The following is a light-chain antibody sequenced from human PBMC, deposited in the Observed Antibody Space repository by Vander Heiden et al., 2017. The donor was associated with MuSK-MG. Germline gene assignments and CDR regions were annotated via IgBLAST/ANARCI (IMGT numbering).Light chain of an antibody. CDR3: CSYAGSHRGFG. CDR1: SSDVGGYKY. Sequence: QSALTQPRSVSGSPGQSVTISCTGTSSDVGGYKYVSWYQQHPGKAPQLRTYDVSKRPSGVPDRFSGSKSGNTAYLNISGLQAEDEADYDCCSYAGSHRGFGFGTVTKV. V-gene: IGLV2-11*01. J-gene: IGLJ1*01. CDR2: DVS.